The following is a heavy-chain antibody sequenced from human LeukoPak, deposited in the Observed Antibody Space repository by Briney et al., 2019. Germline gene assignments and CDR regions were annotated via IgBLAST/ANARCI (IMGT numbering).Heavy chain of an antibody. CDR1: GGSISSGDYY. Sequence: SETLSLTCTVSGGSISSGDYYWSWIRQPPGKGLEWIGYIYYSGSTYYNPSLKSRVTISVDTSKNQFSLKLSSVTAADTAVYYCARLGVGGYNYEYYFDYWGQGTLVTVSS. CDR3: ARLGVGGYNYEYYFDY. D-gene: IGHD5-24*01. V-gene: IGHV4-30-4*08. CDR2: IYYSGST. J-gene: IGHJ4*02.